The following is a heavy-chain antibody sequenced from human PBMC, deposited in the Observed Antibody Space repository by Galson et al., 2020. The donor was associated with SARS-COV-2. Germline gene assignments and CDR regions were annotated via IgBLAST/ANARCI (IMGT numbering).Heavy chain of an antibody. CDR2: ISYDGSNK. J-gene: IGHJ5*02. CDR3: SRGAGNWCDR. CDR1: GFTFSSYA. Sequence: TGGSLRLSCAASGFTFSSYAMHWVRQAPGKGLEWVAVISYDGSNKYYADSVKCRFTISRDNSKNTLYLQMNSLRAEDTAVYYCSRGAGNWCDRWGQGTVVTV. V-gene: IGHV3-30-3*01.